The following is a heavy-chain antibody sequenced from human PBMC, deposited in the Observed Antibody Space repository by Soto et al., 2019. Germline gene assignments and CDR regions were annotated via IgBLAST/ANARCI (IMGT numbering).Heavy chain of an antibody. Sequence: KPSETLSLTCTVSGGSITDNSYCSGWIRQSPGKGLEWIGTIYYSGTTYCNPSLKSRVTISVDTSKNQFSLKLTSVTAADTAIYYCARHDWFDPWGQGTLVTVSS. V-gene: IGHV4-39*01. CDR2: IYYSGTT. J-gene: IGHJ5*02. CDR1: GGSITDNSYC. CDR3: ARHDWFDP.